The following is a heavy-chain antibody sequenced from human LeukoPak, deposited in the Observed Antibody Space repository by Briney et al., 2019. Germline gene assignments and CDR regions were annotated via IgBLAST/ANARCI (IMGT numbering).Heavy chain of an antibody. J-gene: IGHJ5*02. Sequence: ASVKVSCKASGYTFTGYYMHWVRQAPGQGLEWMGWINPNGGGTNYAQKFQGRVTMTRDTSISTAYMELSRLRSDDTAVYYCARKPSHPGIAVAGTNWFDPWGQGTLVTVSS. CDR2: INPNGGGT. D-gene: IGHD6-19*01. CDR1: GYTFTGYY. V-gene: IGHV1-2*02. CDR3: ARKPSHPGIAVAGTNWFDP.